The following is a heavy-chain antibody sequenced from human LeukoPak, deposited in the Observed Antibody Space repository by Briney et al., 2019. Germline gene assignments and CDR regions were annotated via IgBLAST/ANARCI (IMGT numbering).Heavy chain of an antibody. V-gene: IGHV4-4*07. J-gene: IGHJ4*02. CDR1: GGSFNDYY. CDR3: AREGSDYVWGSYTY. D-gene: IGHD3-16*01. CDR2: IYTSGST. Sequence: SETLSLTCAVYGGSFNDYYWSWIRQPAGKGLEWIGRIYTSGSTNYNPSLKSRVTISVDKSKNQFSLKLSSVTAADTAVYYCAREGSDYVWGSYTYWGQGTLVTVSS.